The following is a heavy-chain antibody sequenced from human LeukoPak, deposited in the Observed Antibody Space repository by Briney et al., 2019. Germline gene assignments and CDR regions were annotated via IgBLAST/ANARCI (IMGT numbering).Heavy chain of an antibody. CDR3: ADPSFEF. CDR1: GFTFSSYW. Sequence: GGSLRLSCAASGFTFSSYWMHWVRQAPGKGLVWVSRISREGSSTNYADSVKGRFTISRDNAKNTLYLRMNSLRAEDTAVYYCADPSFEFWGQGTLVTVSS. J-gene: IGHJ4*02. V-gene: IGHV3-74*01. CDR2: ISREGSST.